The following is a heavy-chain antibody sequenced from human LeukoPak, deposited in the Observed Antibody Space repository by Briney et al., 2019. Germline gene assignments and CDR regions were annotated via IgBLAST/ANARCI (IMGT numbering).Heavy chain of an antibody. J-gene: IGHJ6*02. V-gene: IGHV3-49*04. CDR1: GFNLGDHA. D-gene: IGHD5-18*01. CDR2: IRSKAYRGTT. Sequence: PGGSLRLSCTTSGFNLGDHAMTWVRQAPGKGVEWVGFIRSKAYRGTTEYAESVKGRFPISRDDSKSVVYLQMNSLKSEDTAVYYCSRGPIQLWVHNGVDVWGQGTTVTVSS. CDR3: SRGPIQLWVHNGVDV.